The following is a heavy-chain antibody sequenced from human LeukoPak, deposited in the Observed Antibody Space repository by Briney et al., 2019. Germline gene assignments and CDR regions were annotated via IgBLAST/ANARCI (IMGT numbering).Heavy chain of an antibody. D-gene: IGHD4-11*01. CDR1: GGSFSSYY. CDR3: AGLGGKYSNYVGAGENWFDP. J-gene: IGHJ5*02. Sequence: PSETLSLTCAVYGGSFSSYYWSWIRQPPGKGLEWIGYIYYSGSTNYNPSLKSRVTISVDTSKNQFSLKLSSVTAADTAVYYCAGLGGKYSNYVGAGENWFDPWGQGTLVTVSS. V-gene: IGHV4-59*01. CDR2: IYYSGST.